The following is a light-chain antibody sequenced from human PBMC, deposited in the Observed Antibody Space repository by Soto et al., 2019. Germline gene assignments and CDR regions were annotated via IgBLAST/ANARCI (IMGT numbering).Light chain of an antibody. CDR2: DAS. CDR3: QQLNTYPYT. J-gene: IGKJ2*01. CDR1: QAISNH. V-gene: IGKV1-9*01. Sequence: IQVTQSPSSLSASVGDRVTITCRTSQAISNHLAWYRQSPGKAPQLLMYDASTLHSGVPSRFSADGSGTDFTLTINSLQPEDSATYYCQQLNTYPYTFGQGTKLDI.